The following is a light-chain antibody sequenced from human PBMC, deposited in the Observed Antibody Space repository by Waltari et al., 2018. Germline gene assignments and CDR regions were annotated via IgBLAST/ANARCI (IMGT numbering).Light chain of an antibody. CDR2: DVS. CDR3: QQYYRYYT. CDR1: QRINTW. J-gene: IGKJ2*01. V-gene: IGKV1-5*01. Sequence: IQMTQSPSALSAPVGDRVTTPCRASQRINTWMAWSQQRPGKAPKVLIYDVSTLESGVPSRFSGSGSGTEFTLAINNLQPEDFATYYCQQYYRYYTFGQGTKLEIK.